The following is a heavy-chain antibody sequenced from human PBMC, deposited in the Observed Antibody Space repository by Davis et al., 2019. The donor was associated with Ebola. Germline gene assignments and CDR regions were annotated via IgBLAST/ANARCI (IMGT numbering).Heavy chain of an antibody. D-gene: IGHD4-17*01. J-gene: IGHJ3*02. CDR2: INPNTGGA. Sequence: AASVKVSCKASGYIFIHYYLHWVRQAPGRGLQWMGRINPNTGGADYAQDFQGWVTMTRDTSTSTAYMQLNRLRSDDTAVYYCAKTTYYDAFDIWGQGTMVTVSS. CDR1: GYIFIHYY. V-gene: IGHV1-2*04. CDR3: AKTTYYDAFDI.